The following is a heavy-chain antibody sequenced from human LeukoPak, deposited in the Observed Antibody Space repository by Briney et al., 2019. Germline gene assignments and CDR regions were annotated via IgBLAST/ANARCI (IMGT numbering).Heavy chain of an antibody. D-gene: IGHD3-10*01. Sequence: SETLSLTCAVYGGSFSGYYWSWIRQPPGKGLEWIGEINHSGSTNYNPSLKSRVTISVDTSKNQFSLKLSSVTAADAAVYYCARRARGAKIFDHWGQGTLVTVSS. V-gene: IGHV4-34*01. CDR1: GGSFSGYY. CDR2: INHSGST. CDR3: ARRARGAKIFDH. J-gene: IGHJ4*02.